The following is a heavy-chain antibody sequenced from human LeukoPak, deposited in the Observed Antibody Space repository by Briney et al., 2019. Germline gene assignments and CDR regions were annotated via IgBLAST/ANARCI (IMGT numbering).Heavy chain of an antibody. CDR2: IKQDGSEN. D-gene: IGHD5-24*01. CDR1: GFTFSGYW. V-gene: IGHV3-7*01. J-gene: IGHJ6*02. Sequence: GGSLRLSCVASGFTFSGYWMSCGRQAPGKGREWGANIKQDGSENYYVDSVKGRFTISRDNAKNSLYLQMNSLRAEDTAVYYCARDEMATSYPYYYYGMDVWGQGTTVTVSS. CDR3: ARDEMATSYPYYYYGMDV.